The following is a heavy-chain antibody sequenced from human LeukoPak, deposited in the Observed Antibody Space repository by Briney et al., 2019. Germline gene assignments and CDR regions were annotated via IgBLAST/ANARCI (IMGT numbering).Heavy chain of an antibody. V-gene: IGHV1-3*01. Sequence: RASVKVSCKTSGYTFTDYAMHWVRQAPGQRLEWMGWINAGNGNTKYSQKFQDRVTITRDTSASTAYMELRGLRSEDTVVYYCARGRRVATKLGYYLDHWGQGTLVTVSS. CDR2: INAGNGNT. D-gene: IGHD5-12*01. CDR1: GYTFTDYA. J-gene: IGHJ4*02. CDR3: ARGRRVATKLGYYLDH.